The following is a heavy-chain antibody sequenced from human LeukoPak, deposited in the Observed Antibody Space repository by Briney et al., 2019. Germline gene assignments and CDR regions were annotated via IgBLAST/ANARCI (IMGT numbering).Heavy chain of an antibody. J-gene: IGHJ4*02. CDR2: IYTSGST. D-gene: IGHD3-22*01. CDR1: GGSVSSGSYY. CDR3: AREYYYDSSGSPGVDY. V-gene: IGHV4-61*02. Sequence: SETPSLTCTVSGGSVSSGSYYWSWIRQPARKGLEWIGRIYTSGSTNYNPSLKSRVTISVDTSKNQFSLKLSSVTAADTAVYYCAREYYYDSSGSPGVDYWGQGTLVTASS.